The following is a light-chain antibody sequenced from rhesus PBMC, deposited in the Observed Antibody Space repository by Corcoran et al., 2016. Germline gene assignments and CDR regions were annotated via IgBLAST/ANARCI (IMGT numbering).Light chain of an antibody. Sequence: ETVVTQSPATLSLSPGERATFPCRVSQSVGSYLAWYQQKPGQPPRTLNYGASRRANGIPERVSGSGSGTDFTLTISSLEPEDVGVYYCQQSSKLYSFGQGTKVEIK. CDR2: GAS. CDR1: QSVGSY. J-gene: IGKJ2*01. CDR3: QQSSKLYS. V-gene: IGKV3-24*04.